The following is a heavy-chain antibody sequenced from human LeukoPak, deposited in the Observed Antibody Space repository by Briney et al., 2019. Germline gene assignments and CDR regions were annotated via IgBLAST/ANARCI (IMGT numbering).Heavy chain of an antibody. CDR3: ARDSRTTGTTSGYFDY. J-gene: IGHJ4*02. Sequence: PGGSPRLSCAASGFTFSSYSLNWVRQAPGKGLEWVSSISSSSSDIYYAVSVKGRFTISRDNAKNSLYLQMNSLRAEDTAVYYCARDSRTTGTTSGYFDYWGQGTLVTVSS. V-gene: IGHV3-21*01. D-gene: IGHD1-1*01. CDR2: ISSSSSDI. CDR1: GFTFSSYS.